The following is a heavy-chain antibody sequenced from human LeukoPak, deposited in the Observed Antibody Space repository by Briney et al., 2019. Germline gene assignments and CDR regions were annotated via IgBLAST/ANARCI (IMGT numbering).Heavy chain of an antibody. V-gene: IGHV3-11*03. CDR1: GFTVSSNY. Sequence: GGSLRLSCAASGFTVSSNYMSWIRQAPGKGLEWVSYISSSSSYTNYADSVKGRFTISRDNAKNSLYLQMNSLRAEDTAVYYYARCYYYDSSGYYLWGQGTLVTVSS. J-gene: IGHJ4*02. CDR3: ARCYYYDSSGYYL. CDR2: ISSSSSYT. D-gene: IGHD3-22*01.